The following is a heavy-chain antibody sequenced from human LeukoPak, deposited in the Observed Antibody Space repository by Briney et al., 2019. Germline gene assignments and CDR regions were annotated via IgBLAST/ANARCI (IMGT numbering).Heavy chain of an antibody. CDR1: GFTFTSYA. V-gene: IGHV1-3*01. Sequence: ASVKVSCKASGFTFTSYAMHWVRQAPGQRLDWMGWINAGNGNTRYSQKFQGRVTITRDTSASTAYMELSSLRSEDTAVYHCARGGTSTPPAVDYWGQGPLVTVSS. J-gene: IGHJ4*02. CDR3: ARGGTSTPPAVDY. CDR2: INAGNGNT. D-gene: IGHD1-1*01.